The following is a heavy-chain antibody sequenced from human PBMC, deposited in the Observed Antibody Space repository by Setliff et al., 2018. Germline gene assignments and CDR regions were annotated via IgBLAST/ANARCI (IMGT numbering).Heavy chain of an antibody. V-gene: IGHV3-15*07. CDR2: SKSKTAGGTI. J-gene: IGHJ6*03. CDR1: GFTFSYAW. D-gene: IGHD1-26*01. Sequence: PGGSLRLSCAASGFTFSYAWMHWVRQAPGKGLEWVGRSKSKTAGGTIYYADSVKGRFTISRDNAKNSLYLRLNSLRADDTAVYYCASNPRKGRSGGYFYDDPYYYYMDVWGKGTTVTVSS. CDR3: ASNPRKGRSGGYFYDDPYYYYMDV.